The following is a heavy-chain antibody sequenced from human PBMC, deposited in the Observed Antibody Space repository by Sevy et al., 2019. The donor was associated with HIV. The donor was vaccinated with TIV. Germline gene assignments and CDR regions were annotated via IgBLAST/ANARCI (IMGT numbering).Heavy chain of an antibody. Sequence: GGCLRLSCAASGFTFSSYSMNWVRQAPGKGLEWVSSISSSSSYIYYADSVKGRFTISRDNAKNSLYLQMNSLRAEDTAVYYCARGRQLVPFDYWGQGTLVTVSS. D-gene: IGHD6-13*01. CDR3: ARGRQLVPFDY. J-gene: IGHJ4*02. CDR2: ISSSSSYI. V-gene: IGHV3-21*01. CDR1: GFTFSSYS.